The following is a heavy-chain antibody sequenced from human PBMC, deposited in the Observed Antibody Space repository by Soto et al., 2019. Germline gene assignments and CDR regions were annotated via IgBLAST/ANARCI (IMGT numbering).Heavy chain of an antibody. CDR3: ARQAAGTGYFDY. J-gene: IGHJ4*02. D-gene: IGHD6-13*01. Sequence: SVKVSCKASGGTFSSYAISWVRQAPGQGLEWMGGIIPIFGTANYAQKFQGRVTITADESTSTAYMELSSLRSEDTAVYYCARQAAGTGYFDYWGQGTLVTVSS. CDR2: IIPIFGTA. CDR1: GGTFSSYA. V-gene: IGHV1-69*13.